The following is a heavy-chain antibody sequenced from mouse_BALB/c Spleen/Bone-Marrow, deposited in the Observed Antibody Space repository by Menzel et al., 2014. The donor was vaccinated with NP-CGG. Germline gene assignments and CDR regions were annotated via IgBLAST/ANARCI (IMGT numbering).Heavy chain of an antibody. J-gene: IGHJ2*01. V-gene: IGHV1-55*01. CDR3: VRGELLAY. Sequence: VHLVESGAELVKPGTSVKMSCKASGYTFTTYWMHWVKQRPGQGLEWIGHIYPGSDSTNYNEEFKSKATLTVDTSSSTAYMQLSSLTSEDSAVYYCVRGELLAYWGQGTTLTVSS. CDR2: IYPGSDST. CDR1: GYTFTTYW.